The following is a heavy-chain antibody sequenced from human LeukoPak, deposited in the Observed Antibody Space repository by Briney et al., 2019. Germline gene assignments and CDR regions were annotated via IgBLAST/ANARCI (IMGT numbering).Heavy chain of an antibody. CDR3: ARATDYGDSYYFDH. CDR1: GGSISTGGYY. CDR2: IYYKGST. Sequence: PSQTLSLTCTVSGGSISTGGYYWSWIRQHPGKGLEYIGYIYYKGSTYYSPSLKSRLTISLDTPNNQFSLKLRSVTAADTAVYYCARATDYGDSYYFDHWGQGTPVTVSS. D-gene: IGHD4/OR15-4a*01. J-gene: IGHJ4*02. V-gene: IGHV4-31*03.